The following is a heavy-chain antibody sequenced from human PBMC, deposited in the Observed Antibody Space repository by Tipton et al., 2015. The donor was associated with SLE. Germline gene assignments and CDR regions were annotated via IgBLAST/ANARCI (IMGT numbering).Heavy chain of an antibody. CDR3: AKDLASIPEY. D-gene: IGHD3-3*02. CDR2: IKPDETIK. J-gene: IGHJ4*02. CDR1: GFTFSAYW. V-gene: IGHV3-74*01. Sequence: SLRLSCAASGFTFSAYWMYWIRQAPGKGPVWVSRIKPDETIKSYADSVKGRFTISRDNAKSTLYLQMSSLRVEDTAVYYCAKDLASIPEYWGQGTLVTVSS.